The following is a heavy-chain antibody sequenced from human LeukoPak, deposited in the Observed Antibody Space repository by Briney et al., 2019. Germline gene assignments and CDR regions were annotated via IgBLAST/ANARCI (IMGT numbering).Heavy chain of an antibody. CDR2: IYHSGST. Sequence: SETLSLTCTVSGYSISSGYYWGWIRQPPGKGLEWIGSIYHSGSTYSNPSLKSRVTISVDKSKNQFSLKLSSVTAADAAVYYCARDQSEAFDIWGQGTMVTVSS. CDR1: GYSISSGYY. CDR3: ARDQSEAFDI. J-gene: IGHJ3*02. V-gene: IGHV4-38-2*02.